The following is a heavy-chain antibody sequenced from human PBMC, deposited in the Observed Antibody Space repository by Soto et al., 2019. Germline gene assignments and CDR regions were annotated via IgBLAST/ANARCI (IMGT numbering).Heavy chain of an antibody. CDR1: GGSISSISNY. CDR2: IYYSGST. D-gene: IGHD3-10*01. J-gene: IGHJ5*02. CDR3: ARGINITMVRGVIIGQPTNWFDP. V-gene: IGHV4-39*01. Sequence: PSETLSLTCTVSGGSISSISNYWGWIRQTPGKGLEWIASIYYSGSTYYNPSLKSRVTMSVDTSKNQFSLKLSSVTAADTAVYYCARGINITMVRGVIIGQPTNWFDPWGQGTLVTVSS.